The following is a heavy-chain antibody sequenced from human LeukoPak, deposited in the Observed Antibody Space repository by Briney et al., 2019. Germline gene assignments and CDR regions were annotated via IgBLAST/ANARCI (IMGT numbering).Heavy chain of an antibody. D-gene: IGHD3-10*01. V-gene: IGHV3-21*01. J-gene: IGHJ6*03. CDR3: ARVVPPYGSGSRYYYMDV. CDR2: ISGSGSYI. Sequence: GGSLRLSCAASGFTFSDYSMNWVRQTPRKGLEWVSCISGSGSYIYYADSVKGRFTISRDNAKNSLYLQMNSLRAEDTAVYYCARVVPPYGSGSRYYYMDVWGKGTTVTVSS. CDR1: GFTFSDYS.